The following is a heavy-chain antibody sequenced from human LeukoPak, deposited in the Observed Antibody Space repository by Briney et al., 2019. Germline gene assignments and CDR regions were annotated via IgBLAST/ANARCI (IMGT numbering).Heavy chain of an antibody. D-gene: IGHD4-17*01. CDR1: GFTFSRYA. V-gene: IGHV3-23*01. Sequence: PGGSLRLSCAASGFTFSRYATSWVRQAPGKGLEWVSAISGSGGSTYYADSVKGRFTISRDNSKNTLYLQMNSLRAEDTAVYYCAKDINGDYSFDYWGQGTLVTVSS. J-gene: IGHJ4*02. CDR2: ISGSGGST. CDR3: AKDINGDYSFDY.